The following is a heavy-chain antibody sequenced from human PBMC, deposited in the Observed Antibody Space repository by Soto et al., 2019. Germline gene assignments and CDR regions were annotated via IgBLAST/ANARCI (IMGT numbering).Heavy chain of an antibody. Sequence: QVQLVQSGAEVKKPGASVKVSCKASGYTFTSYGISWVRQAPGQGLEWMGWISAYNDNTNYAQKLQGRVTMTTDTSTSTAYMELRSLRSDDTAVYYCARDLGSYYYDSSGYSDYWGQGTLVTVSS. CDR1: GYTFTSYG. V-gene: IGHV1-18*01. D-gene: IGHD3-22*01. CDR3: ARDLGSYYYDSSGYSDY. CDR2: ISAYNDNT. J-gene: IGHJ4*02.